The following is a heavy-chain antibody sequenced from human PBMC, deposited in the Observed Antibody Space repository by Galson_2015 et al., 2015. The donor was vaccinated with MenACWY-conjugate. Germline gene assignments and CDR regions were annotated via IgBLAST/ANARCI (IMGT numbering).Heavy chain of an antibody. Sequence: SLRLSCAASGFTFSSYWMSWVRQAPGKGLEWVANIKQDGSEKYYVDSVKGRFTISRDNAKNSLYLQMNSLRADDTAVYYCARDLSGDNPLIGGQGTLVTVSS. CDR3: ARDLSGDNPLI. CDR2: IKQDGSEK. V-gene: IGHV3-7*03. J-gene: IGHJ4*02. CDR1: GFTFSSYW. D-gene: IGHD1-14*01.